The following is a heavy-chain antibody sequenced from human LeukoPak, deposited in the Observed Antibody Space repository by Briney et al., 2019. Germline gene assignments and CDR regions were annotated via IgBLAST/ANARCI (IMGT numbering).Heavy chain of an antibody. D-gene: IGHD3-3*01. V-gene: IGHV1-69*06. CDR2: IIPIFGTA. CDR1: GYSFTSYW. Sequence: KISCMGSGYSFTSYWIGWVRQAPGQGLEWMGGIIPIFGTANYAQKFQGRVTITADKSTSTAYMELSSLRSEDTAVYYCASPLTVGGYWGQGTLVTVSS. CDR3: ASPLTVGGY. J-gene: IGHJ4*02.